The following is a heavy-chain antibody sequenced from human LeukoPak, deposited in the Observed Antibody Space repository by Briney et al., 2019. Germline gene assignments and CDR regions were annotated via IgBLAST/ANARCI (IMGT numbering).Heavy chain of an antibody. D-gene: IGHD2/OR15-2a*01. Sequence: GGSLRLSCAASGFTFSSYAMSWVRQAPGKGLVWVSHINSDGSWTSYADSVKGRFTISKDNAKDTVYLQMNSLRAEDTAVYYCVSFYETYWGRGTLVTVSS. CDR1: GFTFSSYA. V-gene: IGHV3-74*01. J-gene: IGHJ4*02. CDR3: VSFYETY. CDR2: INSDGSWT.